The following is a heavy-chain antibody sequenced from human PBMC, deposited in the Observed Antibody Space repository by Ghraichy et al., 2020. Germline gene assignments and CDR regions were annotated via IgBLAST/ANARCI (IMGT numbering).Heavy chain of an antibody. J-gene: IGHJ3*02. CDR2: IYPGDSDI. CDR3: VLKTVGGSPLDPFDI. D-gene: IGHD2-15*01. Sequence: GESLNISCKGSGYSFSNYWIGWVRQMPGKGLEWMAIIYPGDSDIRYSLSSQGQVTISADKSISTAYLQWSSLKASDTAMYYCVLKTVGGSPLDPFDIWGQGTMVTVSS. CDR1: GYSFSNYW. V-gene: IGHV5-51*01.